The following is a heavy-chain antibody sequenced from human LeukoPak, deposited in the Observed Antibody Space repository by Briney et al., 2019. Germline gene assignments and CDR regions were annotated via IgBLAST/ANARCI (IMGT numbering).Heavy chain of an antibody. V-gene: IGHV1-18*04. CDR1: GYTFNHHG. CDR3: ARDPTNTSGRYAYHDY. D-gene: IGHD6-19*01. J-gene: IGHJ4*02. Sequence: GASVRVSRKASGYTFNHHGISWVRQAPGQGLEWMGWVSCFNGDTHYAQKFQGRVTMTRDTSTTTAYMELRSLRSDDTALYYCARDPTNTSGRYAYHDYWGQGTLVSVSS. CDR2: VSCFNGDT.